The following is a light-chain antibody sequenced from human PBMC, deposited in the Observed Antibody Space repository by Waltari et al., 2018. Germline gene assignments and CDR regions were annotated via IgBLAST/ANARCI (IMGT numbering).Light chain of an antibody. CDR2: GAS. Sequence: EIVMTQSPATLSVSPGERATLSCRASQSVSSNLAWYQQKPGQAPRLLIYGASTRATDIPARFSGSGSGTEFTLTISGLQSEDFAVYYCQQYNDWLGTFGQGTKLEIK. J-gene: IGKJ2*01. V-gene: IGKV3-15*01. CDR1: QSVSSN. CDR3: QQYNDWLGT.